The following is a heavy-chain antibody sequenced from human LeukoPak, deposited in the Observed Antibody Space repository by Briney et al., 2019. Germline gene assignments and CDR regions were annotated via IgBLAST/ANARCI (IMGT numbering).Heavy chain of an antibody. CDR3: ARGAVAGTTGRRTLTTYYFDY. V-gene: IGHV1-8*01. CDR2: MNPNSGNT. D-gene: IGHD6-19*01. CDR1: GYTFTSYD. J-gene: IGHJ4*02. Sequence: ASVKVSCKASGYTFTSYDINWVRQATGQGLEWMGWMNPNSGNTGYAQKFQGRVTMTRNTSISTAYMELSSLRSEDTAVYYCARGAVAGTTGRRTLTTYYFDYWGQGTLVTVSS.